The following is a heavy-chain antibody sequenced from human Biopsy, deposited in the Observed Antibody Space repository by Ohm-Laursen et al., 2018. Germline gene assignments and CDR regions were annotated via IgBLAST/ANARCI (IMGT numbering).Heavy chain of an antibody. CDR1: GGSISSGGSY. D-gene: IGHD3-22*01. V-gene: IGHV4-31*01. Sequence: TLSLTCTVSGGSISSGGSYWSWIRQRPGKGLEWIGYIFNSANTYYNPSLKNLITISGETSKNQFSLKLNSVTAADTAVYYCARGDYFDSNGYFWFDPWGQGTLVTVSS. J-gene: IGHJ5*02. CDR2: IFNSANT. CDR3: ARGDYFDSNGYFWFDP.